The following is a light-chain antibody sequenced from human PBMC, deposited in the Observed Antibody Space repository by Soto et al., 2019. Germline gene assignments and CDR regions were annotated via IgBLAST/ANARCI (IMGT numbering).Light chain of an antibody. J-gene: IGKJ1*01. CDR3: PQPSVFRIT. Sequence: DIQMTQSPPSVSASVGARVTITCRASQDIRNYLAWYQQTPGKAPKLLIHGASSLYRGVSSRFRGGRTGADFTLTISSLKTAEFATYDCPQPSVFRITFGQGNQVDVK. CDR2: GAS. V-gene: IGKV1-12*01. CDR1: QDIRNY.